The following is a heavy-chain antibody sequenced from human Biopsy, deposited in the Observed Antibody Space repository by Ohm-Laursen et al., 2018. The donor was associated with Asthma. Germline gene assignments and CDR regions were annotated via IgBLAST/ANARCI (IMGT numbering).Heavy chain of an antibody. CDR2: INSVFGTT. V-gene: IGHV1-69*13. Sequence: GASVKVSCKSLGGTFNTYVIGWVRQAPGQGLEWMGGINSVFGTTTYPQKFQDRVTITADDSTSTVYMELGSLRSEDTAVYYCARKAGSCISRTCYSLDFWGQGTPVTVSS. J-gene: IGHJ4*02. D-gene: IGHD2-2*01. CDR3: ARKAGSCISRTCYSLDF. CDR1: GGTFNTYV.